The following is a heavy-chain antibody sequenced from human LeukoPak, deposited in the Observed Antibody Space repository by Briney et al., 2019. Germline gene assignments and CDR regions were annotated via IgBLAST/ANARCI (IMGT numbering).Heavy chain of an antibody. CDR3: ARASGWYYPEYFQH. J-gene: IGHJ1*01. V-gene: IGHV4-59*01. CDR1: GGSISSYY. CDR2: IYYSGST. D-gene: IGHD6-19*01. Sequence: PSETLSLTCTVSGGSISSYYWSWIRQPPGKGLEWIGYIYYSGSTNYNPSLKSRVTISVDTSKNQFSLKLSSVTAADTAVYYCARASGWYYPEYFQHWGQGTLVTVSS.